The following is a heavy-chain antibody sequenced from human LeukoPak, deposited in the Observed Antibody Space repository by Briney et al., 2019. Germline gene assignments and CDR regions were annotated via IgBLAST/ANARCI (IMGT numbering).Heavy chain of an antibody. J-gene: IGHJ4*02. CDR3: ARDTNYYFDS. CDR1: GFTFSSYG. D-gene: IGHD1-7*01. CDR2: IWYDGSNK. Sequence: GGSLRLSRAASGFTFSSYGMHWVRLAPGKGLEWVAVIWYDGSNKYYADSVKGRFTISRDNSKNTLYLHMNSLRAEDTAVYYCARDTNYYFDSWGQGTLVTVSS. V-gene: IGHV3-33*01.